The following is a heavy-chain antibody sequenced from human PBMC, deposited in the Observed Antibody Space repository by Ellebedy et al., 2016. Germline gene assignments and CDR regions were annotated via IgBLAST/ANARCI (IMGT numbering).Heavy chain of an antibody. J-gene: IGHJ4*02. CDR3: ASCGGPGGSGYSKLAY. V-gene: IGHV3-30-3*01. D-gene: IGHD2-15*01. Sequence: GESLKISCAASGYTFSSYPIHWVRQAPGKGLQWVAVISYDSNTKYYANSVKGRFTISRDNSKNTLFLQMNSLRPEDTAVYYCASCGGPGGSGYSKLAYWGQGTLVTVSS. CDR1: GYTFSSYP. CDR2: ISYDSNTK.